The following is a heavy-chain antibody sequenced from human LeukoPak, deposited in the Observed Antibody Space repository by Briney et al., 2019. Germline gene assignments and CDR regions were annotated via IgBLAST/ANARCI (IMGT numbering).Heavy chain of an antibody. CDR1: GFTFSSYG. Sequence: GGSLRLSCAASGFTFSSYGMHWVRQAPGKGLEWVAVISYDGSNKYYADSVKGRFTISRDNSKNTLYLQMNSLRAEDTAVYYCARDLYRDWGFAFDIWGQGTMVTVSS. V-gene: IGHV3-30*03. D-gene: IGHD7-27*01. CDR3: ARDLYRDWGFAFDI. CDR2: ISYDGSNK. J-gene: IGHJ3*02.